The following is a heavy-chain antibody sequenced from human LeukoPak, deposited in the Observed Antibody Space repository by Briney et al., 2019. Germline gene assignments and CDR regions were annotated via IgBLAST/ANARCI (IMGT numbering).Heavy chain of an antibody. Sequence: SETLSLTCTVSGGSISSYYWSRIRQPPGKGLEWIGYIYYSGSTNYNPSLKSRVTISVDTSKNQFSLKLSSVTAADTAVYYCAREGDGYNRYWGQGTLVTVSS. CDR3: AREGDGYNRY. CDR1: GGSISSYY. J-gene: IGHJ4*02. CDR2: IYYSGST. D-gene: IGHD5-24*01. V-gene: IGHV4-59*01.